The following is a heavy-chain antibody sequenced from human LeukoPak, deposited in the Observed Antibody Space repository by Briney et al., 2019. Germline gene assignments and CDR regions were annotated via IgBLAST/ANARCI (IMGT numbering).Heavy chain of an antibody. D-gene: IGHD6-13*01. CDR3: ARDSGRIAAAGPDY. Sequence: SETLSLTCAVYGRSFSGYYWSWLRQPPGKGLEWIGEIKQSGSTNYNPSLKSRVTISVDTSKNQFSLKLTSVTAGITAVYYCARDSGRIAAAGPDYWGQGTLVTVSS. J-gene: IGHJ4*02. CDR1: GRSFSGYY. V-gene: IGHV4-34*01. CDR2: IKQSGST.